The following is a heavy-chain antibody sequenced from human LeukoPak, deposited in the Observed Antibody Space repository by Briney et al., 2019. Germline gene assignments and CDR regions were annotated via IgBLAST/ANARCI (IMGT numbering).Heavy chain of an antibody. J-gene: IGHJ5*02. CDR1: GYSFTSYW. CDR3: ARTITPEGSSPFDP. V-gene: IGHV5-51*01. Sequence: GESLKISCKGSGYSFTSYWIGWVRQMPGKGLEWMGIIYPGDSDTRYSPSFQGRVTISADKSINTAYLQWSSLKASDTAMYYCARTITPEGSSPFDPWGQGTLVTVYS. CDR2: IYPGDSDT. D-gene: IGHD5-12*01.